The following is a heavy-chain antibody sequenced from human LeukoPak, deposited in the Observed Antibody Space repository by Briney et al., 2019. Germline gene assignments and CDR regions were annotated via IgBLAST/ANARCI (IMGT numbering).Heavy chain of an antibody. CDR2: IYYSGST. J-gene: IGHJ3*02. CDR1: GGSISSYY. Sequence: SETLSLACTVSGGSISSYYWSWIRQPPGKGLEWIGYIYYSGSTNYNPSPKSRVTISVDTSKNQFSLKLSSVTAAGTAVYYCARGPYDSSGYPAFDIWGQGTMVTVSS. D-gene: IGHD3-22*01. CDR3: ARGPYDSSGYPAFDI. V-gene: IGHV4-59*01.